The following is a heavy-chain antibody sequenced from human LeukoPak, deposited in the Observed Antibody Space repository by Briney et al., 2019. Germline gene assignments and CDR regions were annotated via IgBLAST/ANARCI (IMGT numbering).Heavy chain of an antibody. J-gene: IGHJ4*02. Sequence: ASVKVSCKASGYTFTGYYMHWVRQAPGQGLEWMRWINPNSGGTNYAQKFQGRVTMTRDTSISTAYMELSRLRSDDTAVYYCARSETTVTYYFDYWGQGTLVNVSS. CDR2: INPNSGGT. CDR3: ARSETTVTYYFDY. D-gene: IGHD4-17*01. CDR1: GYTFTGYY. V-gene: IGHV1-2*02.